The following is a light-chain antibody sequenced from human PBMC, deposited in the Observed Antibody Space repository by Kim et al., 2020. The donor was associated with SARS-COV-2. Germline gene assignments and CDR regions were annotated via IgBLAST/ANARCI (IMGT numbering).Light chain of an antibody. CDR1: QSVTGSY. CDR2: GAS. V-gene: IGKV3-20*01. J-gene: IGKJ1*01. Sequence: SPRDRSTLSSMASQSVTGSYLAWYQQKPGQAPRLLIYGASNRATGIPDRFSGSGSGTDFTLTIRRLEPEDFAVYYCQQYGTSPRTFGQGTKVDIK. CDR3: QQYGTSPRT.